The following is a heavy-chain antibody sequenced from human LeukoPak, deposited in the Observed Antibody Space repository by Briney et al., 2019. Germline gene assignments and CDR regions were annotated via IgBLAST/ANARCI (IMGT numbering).Heavy chain of an antibody. CDR2: IDSDVSVT. D-gene: IGHD1-26*01. CDR1: GFTFSSYW. J-gene: IGHJ4*02. Sequence: PGGSLRLSCAASGFTFSSYWMHWVRQAPGKGLVWVSRIDSDVSVTTYADSVKGRFTISRDNAKNTLFLQMNSLRAEDTAVYYCARVVGGVPFWGQGTLVTVSS. V-gene: IGHV3-74*01. CDR3: ARVVGGVPF.